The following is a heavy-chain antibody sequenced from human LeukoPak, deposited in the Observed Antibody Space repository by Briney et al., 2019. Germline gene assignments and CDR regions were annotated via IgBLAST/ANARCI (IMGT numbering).Heavy chain of an antibody. CDR3: ARFLRGGNERFDY. Sequence: GGSLRLSCAASGFTFSDYYVSWVRQAPGKGLELVSIIYNGRGTYYADSVKGRFTISRDTSKNTVFLQMNSLRAEDTAVYYCARFLRGGNERFDYWGQGTLVTVSS. V-gene: IGHV3-53*01. CDR2: IYNGRGT. CDR1: GFTFSDYY. J-gene: IGHJ4*02. D-gene: IGHD3-10*01.